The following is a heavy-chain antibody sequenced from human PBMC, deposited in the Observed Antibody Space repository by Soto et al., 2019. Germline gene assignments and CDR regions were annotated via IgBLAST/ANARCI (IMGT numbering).Heavy chain of an antibody. CDR1: GFSLSTSGVG. D-gene: IGHD3-9*01. CDR3: AHSNSDYDILTGYRWFDY. Sequence: SGPTLVNPTQTLTLTCTFSGFSLSTSGVGVGWIRQPPGKALEWLALIYWDDDKRYSPSLKSRLTITKDTSKNQVVLTMTNMDPVDTATYYCAHSNSDYDILTGYRWFDYWGQGTLVTVSS. J-gene: IGHJ4*02. V-gene: IGHV2-5*02. CDR2: IYWDDDK.